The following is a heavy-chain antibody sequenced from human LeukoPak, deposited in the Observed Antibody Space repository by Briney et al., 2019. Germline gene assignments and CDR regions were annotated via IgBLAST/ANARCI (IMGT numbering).Heavy chain of an antibody. CDR2: INHSGST. J-gene: IGHJ6*02. D-gene: IGHD3-22*01. CDR1: GGSFSGYY. Sequence: SETLSLTCAVYGGSFSGYYWSWIRQPPGKGLEWIGEINHSGSTNYNPSLKSRVTISVDTSKNQFSLKLSSVTAADTAVYYCARLKLIVVVPHYYYYGMDVWGQGTTVTVSS. CDR3: ARLKLIVVVPHYYYYGMDV. V-gene: IGHV4-34*01.